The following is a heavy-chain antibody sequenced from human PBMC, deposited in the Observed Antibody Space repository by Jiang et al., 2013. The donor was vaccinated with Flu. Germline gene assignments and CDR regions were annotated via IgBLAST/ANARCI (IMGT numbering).Heavy chain of an antibody. J-gene: IGHJ6*02. V-gene: IGHV4-59*01. D-gene: IGHD3-10*01. Sequence: GPGLVRPSETLTLICTISGGSISSSHWTWIRQPPGQGLEWLGYVYYSGSTSYNPSLKSRLTISIDTSKKQFSLKMTSVTAADSAVYYCARDRGRFVAYYYGMDVWGQGTTVTVS. CDR2: VYYSGST. CDR3: ARDRGRFVAYYYGMDV. CDR1: GGSISSSH.